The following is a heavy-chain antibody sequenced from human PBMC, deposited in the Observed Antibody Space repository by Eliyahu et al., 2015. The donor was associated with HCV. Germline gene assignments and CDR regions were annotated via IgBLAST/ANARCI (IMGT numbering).Heavy chain of an antibody. J-gene: IGHJ5*02. CDR1: GFSLSTSGVG. Sequence: QITLKESGPTLVKPTQTLTLTCTFSGFSLSTSGVGVGWIRQSPGKALEWLALIYWNDDERYSPSLKSRLTITKDTSKNQVVLTMTNMDPVDTGTYYCAQCAVRGWIDPWGQGTLVTVSS. D-gene: IGHD3-10*01. CDR3: AQCAVRGWIDP. V-gene: IGHV2-5*01. CDR2: IYWNDDE.